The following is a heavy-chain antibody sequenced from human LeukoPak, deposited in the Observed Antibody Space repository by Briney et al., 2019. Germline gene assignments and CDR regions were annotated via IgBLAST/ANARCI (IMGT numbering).Heavy chain of an antibody. CDR3: ARTIDILTGYYTDAGYNYYFDY. CDR1: GGTFSSYA. V-gene: IGHV1-69*13. D-gene: IGHD3-9*01. CDR2: IIPIFGTA. Sequence: GASVKVSCKASGGTFSSYAISWVRQAPGQGLEWMGGIIPIFGTANYAQKFQGRVTITADESTSTAYMELSSLRSEDTAVYYCARTIDILTGYYTDAGYNYYFDYWGQGTLVTVSS. J-gene: IGHJ4*02.